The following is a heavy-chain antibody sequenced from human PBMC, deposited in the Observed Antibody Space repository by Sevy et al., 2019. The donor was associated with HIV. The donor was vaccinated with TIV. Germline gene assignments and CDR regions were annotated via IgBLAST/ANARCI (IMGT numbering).Heavy chain of an antibody. CDR1: GGSVSSGNYY. CDR2: ISYIGST. J-gene: IGHJ4*02. Sequence: SETLSLTCTVSGGSVSSGNYYWTWIRQPPGKGLEWIGYISYIGSTNYNPSLKSRVIISIDTSKNQLSLRLSSVTATDKAVYYCVRDRIGAAGGYFDYWGQGTLVTVSS. V-gene: IGHV4-61*01. CDR3: VRDRIGAAGGYFDY. D-gene: IGHD6-13*01.